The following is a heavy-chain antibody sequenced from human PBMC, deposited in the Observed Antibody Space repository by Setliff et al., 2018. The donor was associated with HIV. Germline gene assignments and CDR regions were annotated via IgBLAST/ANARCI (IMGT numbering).Heavy chain of an antibody. CDR2: VNADNGNT. Sequence: ASVKVSCKASGYTFTSYALHWVRQAPGQRLEWMGWVNADNGNTKYSEKFQGRVTITRDTSTSTAYMELRSLRSDDTAVYYCARTIGLLWFGELDSWGQGTPVTVSS. CDR3: ARTIGLLWFGELDS. J-gene: IGHJ5*01. V-gene: IGHV1-3*01. CDR1: GYTFTSYA. D-gene: IGHD3-10*01.